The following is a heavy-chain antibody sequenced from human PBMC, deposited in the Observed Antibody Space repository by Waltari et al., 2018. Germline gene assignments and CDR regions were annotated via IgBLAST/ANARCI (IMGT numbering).Heavy chain of an antibody. CDR2: IYYSVSN. V-gene: IGHV4-39*01. J-gene: IGHJ4*02. CDR3: ATKRESSASGFDY. D-gene: IGHD6-19*01. Sequence: QLQLQESGPGLVKPSETLSFTCTVSGGSISSSSYYWGWIRQPPGKGLEVIGSIYYSVSNYDNPSLKRRVTISVDTSKNQFSLKLSAVTAADTAVYYCATKRESSASGFDYWGQGTLVTVSS. CDR1: GGSISSSSYY.